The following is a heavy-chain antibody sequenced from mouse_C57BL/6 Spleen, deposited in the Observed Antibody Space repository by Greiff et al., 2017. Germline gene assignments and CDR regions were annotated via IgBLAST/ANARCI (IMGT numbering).Heavy chain of an antibody. CDR3: ARDGNYDWYFYV. CDR1: GYTFTDYY. CDR2: INPNNGGT. J-gene: IGHJ1*03. D-gene: IGHD2-1*01. V-gene: IGHV1-26*01. Sequence: EVQLQQSGPELVKPGASVKISCKASGYTFTDYYMNWVKQSHGKSLEWIGDINPNNGGTSYNQKFKGKATLTVDKSSSTAYMELRSLTSEDSAVYYCARDGNYDWYFYVWGTGTTVTVSS.